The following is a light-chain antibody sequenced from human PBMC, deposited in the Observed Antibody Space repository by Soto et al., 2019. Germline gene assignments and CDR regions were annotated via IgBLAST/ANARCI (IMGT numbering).Light chain of an antibody. V-gene: IGKV1-5*03. J-gene: IGKJ3*01. CDR3: QQYNSYFFT. Sequence: DIQMTPSPSTLSASVGDRVNITCRASESINGWLAWYQQKPGKAPKLLISRASDLQTGVPTRFSGSGSGTEFTLTISSLHTDDFATYYCQQYNSYFFTFGPGTKVDVK. CDR2: RAS. CDR1: ESINGW.